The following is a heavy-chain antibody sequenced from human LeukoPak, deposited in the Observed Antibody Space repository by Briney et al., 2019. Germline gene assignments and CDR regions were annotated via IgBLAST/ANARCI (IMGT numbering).Heavy chain of an antibody. Sequence: SETLSLTCAVYGGSFSVYYWSWIRQPPGKGLEWIGEINHSGSTNYNPSLKSRVTISVDTSKNQFSLKLSSVTAADTAVYYCARGAMVRGVIMYNWFDPWGQGTLVTVSS. CDR2: INHSGST. D-gene: IGHD3-10*01. CDR3: ARGAMVRGVIMYNWFDP. V-gene: IGHV4-34*01. J-gene: IGHJ5*02. CDR1: GGSFSVYY.